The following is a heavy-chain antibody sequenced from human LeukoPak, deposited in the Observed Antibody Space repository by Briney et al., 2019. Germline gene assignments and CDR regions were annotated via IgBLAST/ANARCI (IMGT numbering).Heavy chain of an antibody. CDR2: ISSSGSTI. Sequence: GGSLRLSCAASGFTFSDYYMSWIRQAPGKGLEWISYISSSGSTIFYADSVKGRFTISRDNAKNSLYLQMNSLRAEDTAVYYCARVVYCSGGNCQIFAFDIWGQGTMVTVSS. CDR3: ARVVYCSGGNCQIFAFDI. CDR1: GFTFSDYY. D-gene: IGHD2-15*01. J-gene: IGHJ3*02. V-gene: IGHV3-11*01.